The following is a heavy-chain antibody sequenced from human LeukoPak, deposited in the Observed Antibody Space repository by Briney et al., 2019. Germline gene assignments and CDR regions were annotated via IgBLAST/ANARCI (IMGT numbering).Heavy chain of an antibody. CDR3: ARVVAARTHYMDV. J-gene: IGHJ6*03. V-gene: IGHV4-59*01. CDR2: IYYSGST. CDR1: GGSISSYY. Sequence: SETLSLTCTGSGGSISSYYWSWIRQPPGKGLEWIGYIYYSGSTNYNPSLKSRVPISVDTSKNQFFLKLSSVTAADTAVYYCARVVAARTHYMDVWGKGTTVTVSS. D-gene: IGHD6-6*01.